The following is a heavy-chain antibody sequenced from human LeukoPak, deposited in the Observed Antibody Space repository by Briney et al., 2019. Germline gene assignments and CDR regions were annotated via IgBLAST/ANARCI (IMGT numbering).Heavy chain of an antibody. J-gene: IGHJ4*02. Sequence: GGSLRLSCAASGFTFSSYWMSWVRQAPRKGLEWVANIKQDGSEKYYVDSVKGRFTISRDNAKNSLYLQMNSLRAEDTAVYYCARDTGSGSYDYWGQGTLVTVSS. CDR3: ARDTGSGSYDY. CDR2: IKQDGSEK. CDR1: GFTFSSYW. D-gene: IGHD3-10*01. V-gene: IGHV3-7*03.